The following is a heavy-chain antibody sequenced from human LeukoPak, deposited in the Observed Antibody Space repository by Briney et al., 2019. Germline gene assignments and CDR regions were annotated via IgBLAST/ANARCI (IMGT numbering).Heavy chain of an antibody. V-gene: IGHV3-7*01. J-gene: IGHJ4*02. CDR2: INPGGSEK. Sequence: PGGSLRLSCAASGFTFSANWMTWVRQAPGKGLEWVAVINPGGSEKYYVDSVEGRLTISRDNAKSSVCLQGDSLRSEDTAVYYCARQSKGDFAWGQGTLVTVSS. D-gene: IGHD2-21*02. CDR1: GFTFSANW. CDR3: ARQSKGDFA.